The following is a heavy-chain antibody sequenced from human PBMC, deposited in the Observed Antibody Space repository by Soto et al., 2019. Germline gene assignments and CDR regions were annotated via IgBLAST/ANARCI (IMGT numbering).Heavy chain of an antibody. Sequence: QVQLVQSGAEVKKPGATVNVSCKASAYIAYGINWVRQAPGQGLEWMGCISGYTGNAHYSQKFQGRVTMTTDTSTTTDYMELRKLRSDDTALYFCATGGGALDIWGLGTLVTVSS. CDR2: ISGYTGNA. CDR3: ATGGGALDI. J-gene: IGHJ3*02. V-gene: IGHV1-18*01. CDR1: AYIAYG.